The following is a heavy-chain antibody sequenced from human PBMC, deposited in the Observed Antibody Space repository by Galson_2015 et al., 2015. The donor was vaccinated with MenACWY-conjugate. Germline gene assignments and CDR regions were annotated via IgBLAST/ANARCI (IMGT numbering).Heavy chain of an antibody. CDR1: GFTFSTYV. CDR3: ARSSGMDV. Sequence: SLRLSCAASGFTFSTYVMNWGRQAPGKGLEWVSSISDGGGYIYYADSVKGRFTISRVNSRNTLFLQMNSLRADDTAVYFCARSSGMDVWGQGTTVTVSS. J-gene: IGHJ6*02. V-gene: IGHV3-23*01. CDR2: ISDGGGYI.